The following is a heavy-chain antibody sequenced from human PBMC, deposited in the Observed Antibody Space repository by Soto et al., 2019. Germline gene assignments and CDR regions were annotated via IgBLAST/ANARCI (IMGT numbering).Heavy chain of an antibody. V-gene: IGHV1-69-2*01. CDR2: VDPEDGET. Sequence: ASVKVSCKVSGYTFTDYYMNSGQQAPEKGLEWMELVDPEDGETIYAEKFQGRVTITADTSTDTAYMELSSLRSEDTAVYYCAKLPYYDNKDAFDIWGQGTMVTVSS. CDR1: GYTFTDYY. D-gene: IGHD3-22*01. CDR3: AKLPYYDNKDAFDI. J-gene: IGHJ3*02.